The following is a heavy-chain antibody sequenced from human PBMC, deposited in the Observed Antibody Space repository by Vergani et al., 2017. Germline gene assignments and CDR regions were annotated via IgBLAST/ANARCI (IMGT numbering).Heavy chain of an antibody. D-gene: IGHD2-15*01. CDR3: ARVGPSPQDSPYYYYYMDV. J-gene: IGHJ6*03. V-gene: IGHV3-48*03. Sequence: EVQLVESGGGLVQPGGSLRLSCAASGFTFSSYEMNWVRQAPGKGLEWVSYISSSGSTIYYADSVKGRFTISRDNAKNSLYLQMNSLRAEDTAVYYCARVGPSPQDSPYYYYYMDVWGKGTTVTVSS. CDR2: ISSSGSTI. CDR1: GFTFSSYE.